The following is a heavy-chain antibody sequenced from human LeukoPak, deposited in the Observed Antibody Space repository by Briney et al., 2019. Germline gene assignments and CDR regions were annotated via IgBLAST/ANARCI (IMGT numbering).Heavy chain of an antibody. CDR3: ARSGPDALYCSGGSCYSIAFDI. J-gene: IGHJ3*02. D-gene: IGHD2-15*01. V-gene: IGHV2-70*04. CDR2: IDWDDDK. CDR1: GFSLSTSGMR. Sequence: SGPALVKPTQTLTLTCTFAGFSLSTSGMRVSWIRQPPGNALEWLARIDWDDDKFYSTSLKTRLTSSKATSKNQVVLTMTTMDPVDTATYYCARSGPDALYCSGGSCYSIAFDIWGQGTMVTVSS.